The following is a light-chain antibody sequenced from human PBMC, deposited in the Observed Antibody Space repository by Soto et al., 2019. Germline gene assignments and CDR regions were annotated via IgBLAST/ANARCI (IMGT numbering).Light chain of an antibody. V-gene: IGKV1-5*01. J-gene: IGKJ3*01. CDR2: GAS. CDR3: QQNKNYLT. Sequence: DIQMTQSPSTLSASVGDRVTITCRASQSISTWLAWYQQKPGKAPKVLIYGASSLESGVPSRFSGSGSGTEFTLTISSLQPDYFATYYCQQNKNYLTSAPGTKVDIK. CDR1: QSISTW.